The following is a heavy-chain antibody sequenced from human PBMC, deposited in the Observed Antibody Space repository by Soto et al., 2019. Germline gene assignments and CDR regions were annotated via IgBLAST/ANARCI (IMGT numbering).Heavy chain of an antibody. CDR1: GYTFSNFW. CDR3: ARSPRSSPYFDS. D-gene: IGHD6-13*01. Sequence: GESLKISCQCSGYTFSNFWIGWVRQLPGQGLEWMGIIYPGDHETRYSPSFLGKVTISAEKPINTAYLQWSSLEASDSAFYFCARSPRSSPYFDSWGQGTVVTVSS. J-gene: IGHJ4*02. CDR2: IYPGDHET. V-gene: IGHV5-51*01.